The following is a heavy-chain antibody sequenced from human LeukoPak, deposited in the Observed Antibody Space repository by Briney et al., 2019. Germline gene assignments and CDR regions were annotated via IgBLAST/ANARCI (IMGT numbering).Heavy chain of an antibody. CDR3: ARGRRVGYNLEAFDI. D-gene: IGHD5-24*01. V-gene: IGHV1-69*13. CDR2: IIPIFGTA. Sequence: ASVKVSCKASGGTFSSYAISWVRQAPGQGLEWMGGIIPIFGTANYAQKFQGRVTITADESTSTAYMELSSLRSEDTAVYYCARGRRVGYNLEAFDIWGQGTKATVSS. CDR1: GGTFSSYA. J-gene: IGHJ3*02.